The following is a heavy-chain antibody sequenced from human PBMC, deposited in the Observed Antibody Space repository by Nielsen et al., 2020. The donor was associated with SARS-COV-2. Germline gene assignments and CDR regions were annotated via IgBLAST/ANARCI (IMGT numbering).Heavy chain of an antibody. CDR3: ARETEDYTSSWFDY. D-gene: IGHD6-13*01. J-gene: IGHJ4*02. CDR1: GFTFSRFQ. Sequence: GESLKISCAASGFTFSRFQMHWVRQAPGKGLEWLTIISYDGSNKYADSVKGRFTISRDNSKSTLFLQMNSLRTEDTAVYYCARETEDYTSSWFDYWGQGTLVTVSS. CDR2: ISYDGSNK. V-gene: IGHV3-30*03.